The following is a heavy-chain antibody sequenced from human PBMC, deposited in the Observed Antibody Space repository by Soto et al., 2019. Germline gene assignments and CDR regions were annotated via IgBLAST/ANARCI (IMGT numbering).Heavy chain of an antibody. V-gene: IGHV1-69*06. D-gene: IGHD2-2*02. CDR3: ARQDYCSSTSCYNSYYYYGMDV. J-gene: IGHJ6*02. CDR1: GGTFSSYA. Sequence: QVQLVQSGAAVKTPGSSVKVSCTASGGTFSSYAISWVRQAPGQGLEWLGGIIPIFGTANYAQKFQGRVTITADKSTRTAYMELSSLRSEDTAVYYCARQDYCSSTSCYNSYYYYGMDVWGQGTTVTVSS. CDR2: IIPIFGTA.